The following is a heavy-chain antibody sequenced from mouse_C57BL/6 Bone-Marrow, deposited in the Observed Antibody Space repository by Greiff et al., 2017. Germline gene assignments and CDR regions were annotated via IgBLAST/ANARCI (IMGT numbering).Heavy chain of an antibody. Sequence: QVQLKESGAELARPGASVTLSCKASGYTFTSYGISWVKQRTGQGLEWIGEIYPRSGNTYYNEKFKGKATLTADKSSRTAYMELRSLTSEDSAVYFCARSNYDYGGQGTLVTVSA. CDR3: ARSNYDY. CDR2: IYPRSGNT. CDR1: GYTFTSYG. D-gene: IGHD2-4*01. J-gene: IGHJ3*01. V-gene: IGHV1-81*01.